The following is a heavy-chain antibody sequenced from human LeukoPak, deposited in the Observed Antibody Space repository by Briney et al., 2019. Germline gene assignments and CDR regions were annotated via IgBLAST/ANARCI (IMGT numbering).Heavy chain of an antibody. V-gene: IGHV3-30*04. J-gene: IGHJ4*02. CDR1: GFTFSSYA. CDR3: ARDGVRFLEWLFYFDY. D-gene: IGHD3-3*01. Sequence: GRSLRLSCAASGFTFSSYAMHWVRQAPGKGLEWVAVISYDGSNKYYADSVKGRFTISRDNSKNTLYLQMNSLRAEDTAVYYCARDGVRFLEWLFYFDYWGQGTLVTVSS. CDR2: ISYDGSNK.